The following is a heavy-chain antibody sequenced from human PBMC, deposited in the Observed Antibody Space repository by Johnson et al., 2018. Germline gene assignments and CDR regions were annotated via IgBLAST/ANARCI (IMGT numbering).Heavy chain of an antibody. CDR3: ARDCSGGACSYRYYMDV. J-gene: IGHJ6*03. CDR1: GFTFSSHS. CDR2: ISSSSSYI. Sequence: VQLVQSGGGLVKXGGSLRLSCAASGFTFSSHSMNWVRQAPGKGLEWVSFISSSSSYIYYADSVKGRFTISRDNAKNSLYLQMSSLRANDRAVYYCARDCSGGACSYRYYMDVWGKGTTVTVSS. D-gene: IGHD2-15*01. V-gene: IGHV3-21*01.